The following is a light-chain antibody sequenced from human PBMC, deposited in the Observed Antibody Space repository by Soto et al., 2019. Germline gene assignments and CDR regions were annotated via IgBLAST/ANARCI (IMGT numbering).Light chain of an antibody. CDR2: DVS. J-gene: IGLJ1*01. CDR1: SSDVGGYNY. CDR3: SSYTSSSTLG. Sequence: QSALTQPASVSGSPGQSITISCTGTSSDVGGYNYVSWYQQHPGKAPKLMIYDVSNRPSGVSNRFSGSKSGNTASLTISGLQVEDEADYYCSSYTSSSTLGFGTGTKVTVL. V-gene: IGLV2-14*01.